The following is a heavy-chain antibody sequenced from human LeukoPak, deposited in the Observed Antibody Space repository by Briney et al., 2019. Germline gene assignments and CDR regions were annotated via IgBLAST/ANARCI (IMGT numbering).Heavy chain of an antibody. Sequence: PSETLSLTCTVSGDSIDDYYWSWIRQPPGNRLEWIGWIYYSGSTMYSPSLESRVTISLDTSRTQFSLDLNSVTAADTAVYYCARHAGFGSGYYHVAFDIWGQGSMVIVSS. CDR2: IYYSGST. V-gene: IGHV4-59*08. J-gene: IGHJ3*02. D-gene: IGHD3-22*01. CDR3: ARHAGFGSGYYHVAFDI. CDR1: GDSIDDYY.